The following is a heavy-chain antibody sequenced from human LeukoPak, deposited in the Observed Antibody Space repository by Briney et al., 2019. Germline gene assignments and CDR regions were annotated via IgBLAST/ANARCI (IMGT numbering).Heavy chain of an antibody. J-gene: IGHJ3*02. CDR3: ARVMYYYDSSGAFDI. D-gene: IGHD3-22*01. V-gene: IGHV3-7*01. CDR1: GFTFSSYW. CDR2: IKQDGSEK. Sequence: PGGSLRLSCAASGFTFSSYWMSWVRQAPGKGLEWVANIKQDGSEKYYVDSVKGRFTISRDNSKNTLYLQMNSLRAEDTAVYYCARVMYYYDSSGAFDIWGQGTMVTVSS.